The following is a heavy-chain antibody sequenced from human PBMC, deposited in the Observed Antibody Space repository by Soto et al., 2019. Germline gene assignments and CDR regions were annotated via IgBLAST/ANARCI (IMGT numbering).Heavy chain of an antibody. D-gene: IGHD6-19*01. Sequence: SVKVSCKASGGTFSSYAISWVRQAPGQGLEWMGGIIPIFGTANYAQKFQGRVTITADKSTSTAYMELSSLRSEDTAVYYCGVADNYYYYGMDVWGQGTTGTVS. CDR3: GVADNYYYYGMDV. CDR1: GGTFSSYA. CDR2: IIPIFGTA. J-gene: IGHJ6*02. V-gene: IGHV1-69*06.